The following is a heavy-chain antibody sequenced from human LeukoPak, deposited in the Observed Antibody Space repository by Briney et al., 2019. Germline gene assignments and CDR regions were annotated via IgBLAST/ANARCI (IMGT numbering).Heavy chain of an antibody. J-gene: IGHJ6*03. CDR1: GGSFSGYY. Sequence: SETLSLTCAVYGGSFSGYYWSWIRQPPGKGLEWIGEINHSGSTNYNPSLKSRVTISVDTSKNQFSLKLSSVTAADTAVYYCARGRAVAREYYYYYMDVWGKGTTVTVSS. CDR2: INHSGST. CDR3: ARGRAVAREYYYYYMDV. V-gene: IGHV4-34*01. D-gene: IGHD6-19*01.